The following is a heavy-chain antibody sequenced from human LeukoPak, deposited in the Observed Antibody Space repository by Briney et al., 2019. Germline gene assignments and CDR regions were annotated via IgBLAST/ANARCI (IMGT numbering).Heavy chain of an antibody. CDR2: ITGSGNIT. J-gene: IGHJ4*02. V-gene: IGHV3-23*01. CDR1: GFTFSSQG. CDR3: AKMQGYFDY. Sequence: QTGGSLRLSCAASGFTFSSQGMSWVRQAPGKGLEWVSAITGSGNITYYSDSVKGRFTISRDNSKNTVYLQLNSLRVEDTAVYYCAKMQGYFDYWGQGTLVTVSS.